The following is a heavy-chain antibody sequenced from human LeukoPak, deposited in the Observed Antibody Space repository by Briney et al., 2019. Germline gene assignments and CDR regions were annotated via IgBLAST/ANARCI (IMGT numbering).Heavy chain of an antibody. J-gene: IGHJ4*02. CDR3: AKILSGTYSFDL. D-gene: IGHD1-26*01. CDR2: ISGNSVTI. Sequence: GGSLRLSCTASGSTFSTYHMTWVRQAPGQGLEWVSAISGNSVTIYYADSVKGRFTISRDNSKNTLYLQMYSLRAEDTAVYYCAKILSGTYSFDLWGQGTLVTVSS. V-gene: IGHV3-23*01. CDR1: GSTFSTYH.